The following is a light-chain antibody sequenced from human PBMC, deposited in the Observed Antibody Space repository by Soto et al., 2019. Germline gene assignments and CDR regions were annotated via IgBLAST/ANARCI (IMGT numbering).Light chain of an antibody. V-gene: IGLV2-14*01. Sequence: SVLIQPASVSGSPGQSITISCTGTSSDVGGYNYVSWYQQHPGKAPKLMIYDVSNRPSGVSNRFSGSKSGNTASLTISGLQAEDEADYYCSSYTSSSTLGVFGTGTKVTVL. J-gene: IGLJ1*01. CDR1: SSDVGGYNY. CDR2: DVS. CDR3: SSYTSSSTLGV.